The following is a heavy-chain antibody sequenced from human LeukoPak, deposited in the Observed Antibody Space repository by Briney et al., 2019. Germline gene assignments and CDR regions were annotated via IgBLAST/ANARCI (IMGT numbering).Heavy chain of an antibody. J-gene: IGHJ4*02. CDR3: AKGSRHYYDSSGHQADY. Sequence: PGGSLRLSCAASGFTFSSYAMSWVRQAPGKGLEWVSAISGSGGSTYYADSVKGRFTISRDNSKNTLYLQMNSLRAEDTAVYYCAKGSRHYYDSSGHQADYWGQGTLVTVSS. CDR1: GFTFSSYA. D-gene: IGHD3-22*01. V-gene: IGHV3-23*01. CDR2: ISGSGGST.